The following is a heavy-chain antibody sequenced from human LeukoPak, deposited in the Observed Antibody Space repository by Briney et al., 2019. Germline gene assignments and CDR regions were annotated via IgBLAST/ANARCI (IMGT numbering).Heavy chain of an antibody. J-gene: IGHJ4*02. CDR2: IIPIFGTA. V-gene: IGHV1-69*13. CDR1: GGTFSSYA. CDR3: ARRGFRGNGPYFDY. D-gene: IGHD3-10*01. Sequence: EASVKVSCKASGGTFSSYAISWVRQAPGQGLEWMGGIIPIFGTANYAQKFQGRVTITADESTSTAYMELSSLRSEDTAVYYCARRGFRGNGPYFDYWGQGTLVTVSS.